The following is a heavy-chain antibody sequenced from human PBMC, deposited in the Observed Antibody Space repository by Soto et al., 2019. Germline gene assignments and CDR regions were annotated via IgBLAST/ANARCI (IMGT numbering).Heavy chain of an antibody. CDR3: ARDALIPAATVYYYCNGMDV. Sequence: WTVADGYIRNHYGRWIRQHQGKGLEWIGYIYYSGSTNYNPSLKSRVTISVDTSKNQFSLKLSSVTAADTAVYHCARDALIPAATVYYYCNGMDVWGQGTTVTGSS. D-gene: IGHD2-2*01. CDR1: DGYIRNHY. CDR2: IYYSGST. V-gene: IGHV4-59*11. J-gene: IGHJ6*02.